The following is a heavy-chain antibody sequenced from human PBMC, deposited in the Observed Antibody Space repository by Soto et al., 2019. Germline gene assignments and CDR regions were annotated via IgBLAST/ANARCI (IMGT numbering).Heavy chain of an antibody. CDR1: GFSFSSQA. J-gene: IGHJ3*02. V-gene: IGHV3-30-3*01. CDR2: ISNDGNRQ. Sequence: QEQLMESGGGVVQPGRSLRLSCVASGFSFSSQAMHWVRQAPGKGLEWVAAISNDGNRQLYADSVKDRFTISRDNSRNTLDLQMNNLRTEDTGVYFCARDIYSYGSVGTPHIWGQGTMVTVSS. D-gene: IGHD5-18*01. CDR3: ARDIYSYGSVGTPHI.